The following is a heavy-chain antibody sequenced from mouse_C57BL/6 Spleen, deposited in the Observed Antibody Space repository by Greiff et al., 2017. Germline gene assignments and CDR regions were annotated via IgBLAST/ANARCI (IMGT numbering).Heavy chain of an antibody. V-gene: IGHV5-17*01. CDR2: ISSGSSTI. Sequence: DVMLVESGGGLVKPGGSLKLSCAASGFTFSDYGMHWVRQAPEKGLEWVAYISSGSSTIYYADTVKGRFTISRDNAKNTLFLQMTSLRSEDTAMYYCARHGGSSGYAWFAYWGQGTLVTVSA. CDR3: ARHGGSSGYAWFAY. CDR1: GFTFSDYG. J-gene: IGHJ3*01. D-gene: IGHD3-2*02.